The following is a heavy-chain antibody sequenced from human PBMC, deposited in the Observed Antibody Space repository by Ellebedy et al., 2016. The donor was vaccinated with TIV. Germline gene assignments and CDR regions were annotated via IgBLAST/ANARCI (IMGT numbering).Heavy chain of an antibody. D-gene: IGHD5-24*01. CDR1: NDSISPSY. V-gene: IGHV4-59*01. J-gene: IGHJ5*02. CDR3: AKGGRDGHNPNVLYH. Sequence: SETLSLXXSVSNDSISPSYWHWIRLSPGTGLEWIGFVYYTGTTSYNPSLKSRVTMSVDTSKNQFSLDLRSVTAADTAIYYCAKGGRDGHNPNVLYHWGQGTLVTVSS. CDR2: VYYTGTT.